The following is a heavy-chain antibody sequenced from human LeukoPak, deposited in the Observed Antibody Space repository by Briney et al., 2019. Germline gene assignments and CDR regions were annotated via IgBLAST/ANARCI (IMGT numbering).Heavy chain of an antibody. CDR1: GYTFTSYG. J-gene: IGHJ3*02. V-gene: IGHV1-18*01. CDR3: AREHYYDSSGYTPWRDAFDI. Sequence: ASVKVSCKASGYTFTSYGISWVRQAPGQGLEWMGWISAYNGNTNYAQKLQGRVTITADESTSTAYMELSSLRSEDTAVYYCAREHYYDSSGYTPWRDAFDIWGQGTMVTVSS. CDR2: ISAYNGNT. D-gene: IGHD3-22*01.